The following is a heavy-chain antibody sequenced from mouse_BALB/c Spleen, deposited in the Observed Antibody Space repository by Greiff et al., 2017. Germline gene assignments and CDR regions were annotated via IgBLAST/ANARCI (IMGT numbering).Heavy chain of an antibody. J-gene: IGHJ2*01. D-gene: IGHD2-3*01. CDR2: INPSNGGT. CDR3: TRRWLLLYFDY. CDR1: GYTFTSYY. Sequence: QVHVKQSGAELVKPGASVKLSCKASGYTFTSYYMYWVKQRPGQGLEWIGEINPSNGGTNFNEKFKSKATLTVDKSSSTAYMQLSSLTSEDSAVYYCTRRWLLLYFDYWGQGTTLTVSS. V-gene: IGHV1S81*02.